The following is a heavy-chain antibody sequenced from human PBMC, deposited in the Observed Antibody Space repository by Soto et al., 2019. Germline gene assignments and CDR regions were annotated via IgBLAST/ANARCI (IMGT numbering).Heavy chain of an antibody. Sequence: SLRLSCAASGFNLRSYAVHWVRQAPGKGLEWVAGMSYVGSNQYYADSVKGRFTISRDNSKNTLYLQMNSLRAEDTAVYYCARELLNWNDPRRWFDPWGQGTLVTVSS. V-gene: IGHV3-30-3*01. D-gene: IGHD1-1*01. CDR1: GFNLRSYA. CDR3: ARELLNWNDPRRWFDP. J-gene: IGHJ5*02. CDR2: MSYVGSNQ.